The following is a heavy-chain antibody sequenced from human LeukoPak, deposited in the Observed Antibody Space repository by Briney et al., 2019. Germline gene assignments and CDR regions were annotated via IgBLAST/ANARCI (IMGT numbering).Heavy chain of an antibody. CDR2: ISSSSSTR. V-gene: IGHV3-48*01. CDR3: AKDSSGWNEIYFDY. CDR1: GFTFSSYS. Sequence: GGSQRLSCAASGFTFSSYSMNWVRQAPGKGLEWVSHISSSSSTRYYADSVKGRFTLSRDNSKNTLYLQMNSLRAEDTAVYYCAKDSSGWNEIYFDYWGQGTLVTVSS. D-gene: IGHD6-19*01. J-gene: IGHJ4*02.